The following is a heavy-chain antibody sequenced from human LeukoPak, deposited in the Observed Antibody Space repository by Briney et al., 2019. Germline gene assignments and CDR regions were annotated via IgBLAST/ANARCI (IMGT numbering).Heavy chain of an antibody. Sequence: GGSLRLSCAASGLTFTTYGLHWVRQAPGKGLEWVAAIASNGGSEYYADSVKGRFTISRDNSKNTLFLQMNSLRPDDTAVYYCAKRGHYSINWYHYFDYWGQGTLVTVSS. D-gene: IGHD6-13*01. CDR1: GLTFTTYG. V-gene: IGHV3-30*18. CDR2: IASNGGSE. CDR3: AKRGHYSINWYHYFDY. J-gene: IGHJ4*02.